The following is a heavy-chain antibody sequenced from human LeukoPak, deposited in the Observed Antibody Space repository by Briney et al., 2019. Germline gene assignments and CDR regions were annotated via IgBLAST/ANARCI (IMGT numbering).Heavy chain of an antibody. J-gene: IGHJ4*02. D-gene: IGHD3-22*01. V-gene: IGHV3-30*04. CDR1: GFTFSSYA. Sequence: EPGGSLRLSCAASGFTFSSYAMHWVRQAPGKGLEWVAVISYDGSNKYYADSVKGRFTISRDNSKNTLYLQMNSLRAEDTAVYYCARFKSGSSGYYSDYWGQGTLVTVSS. CDR2: ISYDGSNK. CDR3: ARFKSGSSGYYSDY.